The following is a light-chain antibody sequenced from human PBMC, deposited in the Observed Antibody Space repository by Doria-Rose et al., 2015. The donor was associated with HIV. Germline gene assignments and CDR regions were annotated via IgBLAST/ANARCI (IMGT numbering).Light chain of an antibody. CDR2: DAS. Sequence: DIRLTQSPSSLSASVGDRVTITCQTSQDIKNYLNWYQHKPGKAPMLLIYDASNLETGVPSRFSGSGSGTNFTFTISSLQPEDISTYYCQYYDNLPLFGGGTKVEIK. V-gene: IGKV1-33*01. CDR3: QYYDNLPL. CDR1: QDIKNY. J-gene: IGKJ4*01.